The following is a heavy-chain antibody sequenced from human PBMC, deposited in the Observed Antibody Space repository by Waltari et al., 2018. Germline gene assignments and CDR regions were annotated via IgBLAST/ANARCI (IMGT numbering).Heavy chain of an antibody. CDR1: GGTFSRYT. Sequence: QVQLVQSGAEVKKPGSSVKVSCKASGGTFSRYTISWVRQAPGKGLEWMGRIIPILGIANYAQKFQGRVTITADKSTSTAYMELSSLRSEDTAVYYCARAQNIPLAAAGTSFDYWGQGTLVTVSS. CDR3: ARAQNIPLAAAGTSFDY. V-gene: IGHV1-69*02. J-gene: IGHJ4*02. CDR2: IIPILGIA. D-gene: IGHD6-13*01.